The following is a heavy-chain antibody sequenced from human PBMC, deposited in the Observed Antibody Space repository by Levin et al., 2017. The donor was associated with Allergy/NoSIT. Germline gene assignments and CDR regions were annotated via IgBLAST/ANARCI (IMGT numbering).Heavy chain of an antibody. CDR1: GFIFRSYP. D-gene: IGHD4-11*01. CDR2: ISFDGTKI. J-gene: IGHJ4*02. V-gene: IGHV3-30*04. CDR3: ATWGLHIPQGYFDY. Sequence: GGSLRLSCEASGFIFRSYPMHWVRQTPGKGLEWIGVISFDGTKINYADSLKGRFTISRDNSKNTLYLQMDSLTNEDKAIYYCATWGLHIPQGYFDYWGQGTLVTVSS.